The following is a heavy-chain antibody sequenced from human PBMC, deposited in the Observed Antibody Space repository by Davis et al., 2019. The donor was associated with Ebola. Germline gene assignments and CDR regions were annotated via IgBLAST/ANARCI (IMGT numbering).Heavy chain of an antibody. CDR1: GFTFSSYS. Sequence: GESLKISCAASGFTFSSYSMNWVRQAPGKGLEWVSSISSSSSYIYYADSVKGRFTISRDNAKNSLYLQMNSLRAEDTAVYYCARALDYYYYGMDVWGQGTTVTVSS. CDR3: ARALDYYYYGMDV. V-gene: IGHV3-21*01. CDR2: ISSSSSYI. J-gene: IGHJ6*02.